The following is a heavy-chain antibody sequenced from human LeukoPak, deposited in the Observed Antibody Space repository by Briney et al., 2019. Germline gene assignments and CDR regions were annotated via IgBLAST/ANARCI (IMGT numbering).Heavy chain of an antibody. V-gene: IGHV4-4*07. J-gene: IGHJ4*02. CDR1: GGSISSYY. Sequence: SETLSLTCTVSGGSISSYYWSWIRRPAGKGLEWIGRIYTSGSTDYNPSLKSRVTMSVDTSKNQFSLKLSSVTAADTAVYYCATNGGNSPFDYWGQGTLVTVSS. CDR3: ATNGGNSPFDY. D-gene: IGHD4-23*01. CDR2: IYTSGST.